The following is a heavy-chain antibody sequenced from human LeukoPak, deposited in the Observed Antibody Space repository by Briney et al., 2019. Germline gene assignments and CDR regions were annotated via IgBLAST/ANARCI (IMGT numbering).Heavy chain of an antibody. CDR1: GGSISSYY. CDR3: ARAPTSRTLDY. D-gene: IGHD1-1*01. CDR2: IYYSGST. J-gene: IGHJ4*02. Sequence: SETLSLTCTLSGGSISSYYWRWIRQPPGKGLEWIGYIYYSGSTNYNPSLKSRVTISVDTSKNQFPLKLSSVTAADTAAYYCARAPTSRTLDYWGQGTLVTVSS. V-gene: IGHV4-59*01.